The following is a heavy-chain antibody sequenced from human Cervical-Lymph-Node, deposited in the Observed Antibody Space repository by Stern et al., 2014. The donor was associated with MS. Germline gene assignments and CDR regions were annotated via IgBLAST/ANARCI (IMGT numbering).Heavy chain of an antibody. D-gene: IGHD6-13*01. J-gene: IGHJ4*02. CDR2: INTRTGNP. CDR1: GYPFTASS. Sequence: VHLVESGSELKQPGASVTVSCRVSGYPFTASSISWVRQAPGRGLEWMGWINTRTGNPTYALDFPGRFVFSLDPSVSAAVLQISSLKADDTAVYYCARSQPFSYWGQGTRVTVSP. V-gene: IGHV7-4-1*02. CDR3: ARSQPFSY.